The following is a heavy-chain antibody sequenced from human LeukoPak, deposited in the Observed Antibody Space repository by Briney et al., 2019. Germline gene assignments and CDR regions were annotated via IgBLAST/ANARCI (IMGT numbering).Heavy chain of an antibody. J-gene: IGHJ4*02. CDR2: ISSSGSTI. CDR1: GFTFRSYE. V-gene: IGHV3-48*03. CDR3: ARISSLAVAGIN. Sequence: GGSLRLSCAASGFTFRSYEMNWVRQAPGKGLEWVSYISSSGSTIYYADSVKGRFTISRDNAKNSLYLQMNSLRAEDTAVYYCARISSLAVAGINWGQGTLVTVSS. D-gene: IGHD6-19*01.